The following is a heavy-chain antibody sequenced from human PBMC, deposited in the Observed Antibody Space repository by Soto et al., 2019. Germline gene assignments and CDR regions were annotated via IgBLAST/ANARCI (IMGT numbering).Heavy chain of an antibody. Sequence: SVKVSCKASGGTVSSYAISWVRQAPGQGLEWMGGTIPIFGTANYAQKFQGRVTITADESTSTAYMEQSSLRFEDTAVYYCASGSMTTVTQKTYHYGLDVWGQGTTVTVSS. J-gene: IGHJ6*02. D-gene: IGHD4-17*01. CDR1: GGTVSSYA. CDR3: ASGSMTTVTQKTYHYGLDV. V-gene: IGHV1-69*13. CDR2: TIPIFGTA.